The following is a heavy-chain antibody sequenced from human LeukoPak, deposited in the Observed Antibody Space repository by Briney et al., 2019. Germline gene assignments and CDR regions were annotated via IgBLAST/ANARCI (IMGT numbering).Heavy chain of an antibody. Sequence: ASVKVSCKASGYTFTGYYIHWVRQAPGQGLEWMGWINPNSGDTNYSQKFQGRVTMTRDTSISTAYMELSRLRSDDTAVYYCARYGDLSCLDYWGQGTLVTVSS. V-gene: IGHV1-2*02. CDR1: GYTFTGYY. CDR3: ARYGDLSCLDY. D-gene: IGHD7-27*01. J-gene: IGHJ4*02. CDR2: INPNSGDT.